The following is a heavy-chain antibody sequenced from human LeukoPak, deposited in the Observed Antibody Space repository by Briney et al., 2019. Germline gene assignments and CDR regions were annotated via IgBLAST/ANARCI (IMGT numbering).Heavy chain of an antibody. CDR1: GGSISSYY. CDR2: IYYSGST. V-gene: IGHV4-59*12. J-gene: IGHJ6*02. Sequence: SETLSLTCTVSGGSISSYYWSWIRQPPGKGLEWIGYIYYSGSTYYNPSLKSRVTISVDTSKNQFSLKLSSVTAADTAVYYCARRRVPAAPISYYYYGMDVWGQGTTVTVSS. D-gene: IGHD2-2*01. CDR3: ARRRVPAAPISYYYYGMDV.